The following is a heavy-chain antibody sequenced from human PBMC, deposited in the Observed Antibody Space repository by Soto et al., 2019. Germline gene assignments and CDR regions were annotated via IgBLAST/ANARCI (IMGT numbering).Heavy chain of an antibody. D-gene: IGHD6-19*01. J-gene: IGHJ4*02. CDR2: ISGYSGNT. Sequence: QVQLVQSGAEVKKPGASVKVSCKASGYTFTSYDISWVRQAPGQGLEWMGWISGYSGNTNYAQRLQGRVTMTTDTSSSTAYMELRSLRSDDTAVYYCARESSSGWDFYYWGQGTLVTVSS. V-gene: IGHV1-18*01. CDR1: GYTFTSYD. CDR3: ARESSSGWDFYY.